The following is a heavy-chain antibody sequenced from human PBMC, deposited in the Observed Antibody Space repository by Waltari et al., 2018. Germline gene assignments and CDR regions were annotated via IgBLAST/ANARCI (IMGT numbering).Heavy chain of an antibody. CDR2: ISSTGHYI. V-gene: IGHV3-21*01. J-gene: IGHJ5*02. Sequence: EEQLVESGGDLVKPGGSLRLSCAGSGFTFSSYSMNWVRQARGKGLEWVSSISSTGHYIYYADSVRGRFTISRDNANNSLYLQMNNLRADDTAIYYCARGFWFTTVTTFTWFDPWGQGTLVTVSS. CDR1: GFTFSSYS. D-gene: IGHD4-17*01. CDR3: ARGFWFTTVTTFTWFDP.